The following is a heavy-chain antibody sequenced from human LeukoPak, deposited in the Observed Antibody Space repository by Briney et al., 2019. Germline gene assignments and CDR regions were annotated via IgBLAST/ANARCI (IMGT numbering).Heavy chain of an antibody. CDR3: TRKAPYSSGWPFDY. V-gene: IGHV3-49*03. J-gene: IGHJ4*02. D-gene: IGHD6-19*01. Sequence: GGSLRLSXTASGFTFGDYAMSWFRQAPGKGLEWVGFIRSKAYGGTTEYAASVKGRFTISRDDSKSIAYLQMNSLKTEDTAVYYCTRKAPYSSGWPFDYWGQGTLVTVSS. CDR1: GFTFGDYA. CDR2: IRSKAYGGTT.